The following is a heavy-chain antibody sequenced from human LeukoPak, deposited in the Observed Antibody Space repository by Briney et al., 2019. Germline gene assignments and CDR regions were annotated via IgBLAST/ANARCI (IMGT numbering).Heavy chain of an antibody. CDR3: AKGTGGYYGPFDS. J-gene: IGHJ4*02. D-gene: IGHD3-22*01. Sequence: GGCLRLSCADSGFTFYDYALFWVRHAPGKGLGWGSGINWNRDSVDFADSVKFPFTTSRDNAKNSLYLQMNSLRAEDTALYYCAKGTGGYYGPFDSWGQGTLVTVSS. CDR2: INWNRDSV. CDR1: GFTFYDYA. V-gene: IGHV3-9*01.